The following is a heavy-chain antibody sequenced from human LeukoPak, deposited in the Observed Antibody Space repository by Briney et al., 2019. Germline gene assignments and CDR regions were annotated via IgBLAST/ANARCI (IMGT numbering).Heavy chain of an antibody. Sequence: GASVKVSCKASGYTFTSYGISWVRQAPGQGLEWMGWISAYNGNTNYAQKLQGRVTMTTDTSTSTAYMELRSLRSDDTAVYYCAREGMGGWYPKRGLFYWGQGTLVTVSS. D-gene: IGHD6-19*01. CDR2: ISAYNGNT. CDR3: AREGMGGWYPKRGLFY. J-gene: IGHJ4*02. CDR1: GYTFTSYG. V-gene: IGHV1-18*01.